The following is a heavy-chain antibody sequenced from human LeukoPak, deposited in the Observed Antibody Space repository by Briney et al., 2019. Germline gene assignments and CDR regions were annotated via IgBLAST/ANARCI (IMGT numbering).Heavy chain of an antibody. Sequence: PSETLSLTCTVSGGSMTGHYWSWIRQPPGKGLEWIGYIYYSGSTSYNPSLRSRVTISVDTSNNQFSLQLRSVTAADTAVYYCARTNLFDTIAYYFDYWGQGALVTVSS. D-gene: IGHD3-22*01. CDR3: ARTNLFDTIAYYFDY. V-gene: IGHV4-59*11. CDR1: GGSMTGHY. J-gene: IGHJ4*02. CDR2: IYYSGST.